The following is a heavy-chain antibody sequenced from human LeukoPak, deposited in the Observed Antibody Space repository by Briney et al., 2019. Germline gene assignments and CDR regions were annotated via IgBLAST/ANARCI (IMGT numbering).Heavy chain of an antibody. CDR1: GFTFCDYA. CDR3: TTHSGSYYYYGMDV. V-gene: IGHV3-49*03. CDR2: IRNKAYGGTT. D-gene: IGHD1-26*01. J-gene: IGHJ6*02. Sequence: GGSLRLPCTASGFTFCDYAMSWFRQAPGKGLEWVGFIRNKAYGGTTDYAASVKGRFTISRDDSKSIAYLQMNSLRTEDTAMYDCTTHSGSYYYYGMDVWGQGTTVTVSS.